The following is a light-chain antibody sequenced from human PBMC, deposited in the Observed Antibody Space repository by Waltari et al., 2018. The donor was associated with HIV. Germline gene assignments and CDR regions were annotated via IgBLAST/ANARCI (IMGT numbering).Light chain of an antibody. CDR3: CSFAARRYF. V-gene: IGLV2-11*01. J-gene: IGLJ1*01. CDR1: SSALGGSNY. CDR2: DVS. Sequence: QSALPQPRSVSGSPEQSVTISCTGTSSALGGSNYVSLYRPPPVKAPKLLIFDVSKRPSGVPDRFAGSKSGNTDSRTISGLQADDEADYYCCSFAARRYFFATGTKVTVL.